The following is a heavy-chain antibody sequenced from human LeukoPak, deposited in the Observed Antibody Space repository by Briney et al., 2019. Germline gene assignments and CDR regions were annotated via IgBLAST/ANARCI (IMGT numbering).Heavy chain of an antibody. J-gene: IGHJ3*02. D-gene: IGHD6-13*01. CDR3: ARVIGAAAGPGGNAFDI. V-gene: IGHV4-39*07. Sequence: SETLSLTCTVSGGSISSSSYYWGWIRQPPGKGLEWIGSIYYSGSTYYNPSLKSRVTISVDTSKNQFSLKLSSVTAADTAVYYCARVIGAAAGPGGNAFDIWGQGTMVTVSS. CDR1: GGSISSSSYY. CDR2: IYYSGST.